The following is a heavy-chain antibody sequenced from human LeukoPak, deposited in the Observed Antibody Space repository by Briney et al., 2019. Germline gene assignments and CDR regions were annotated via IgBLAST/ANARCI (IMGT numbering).Heavy chain of an antibody. J-gene: IGHJ5*02. CDR2: IYYSGST. V-gene: IGHV4-39*01. CDR1: GGSISSSSYS. Sequence: SETLSLTCTVSGGSISSSSYSWGWIRQPPGKGLEWIGSIYYSGSTYYNPSLKSRVTISVDTSKNQFSLKLSSVTAADTAVYYCARQIAVEGDRFDAWGQGTLVTVSS. CDR3: ARQIAVEGDRFDA. D-gene: IGHD6-19*01.